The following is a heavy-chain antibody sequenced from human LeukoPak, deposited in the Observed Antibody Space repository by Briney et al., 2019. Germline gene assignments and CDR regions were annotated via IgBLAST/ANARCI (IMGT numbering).Heavy chain of an antibody. CDR1: GFTFSSYA. CDR3: ARADSSGWGPDY. D-gene: IGHD6-19*01. Sequence: PGGSLRLSCAASGFTFSSYAMHWVRQAPGKGLEYVSAISSNGGSTYYANSVKGRFTISRDNPKNTLYLQMGSLRAEDMAVYYCARADSSGWGPDYWGQGTLVTVSS. J-gene: IGHJ4*02. V-gene: IGHV3-64*01. CDR2: ISSNGGST.